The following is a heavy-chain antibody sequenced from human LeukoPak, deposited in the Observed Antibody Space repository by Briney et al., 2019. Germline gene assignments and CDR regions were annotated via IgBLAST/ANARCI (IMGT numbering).Heavy chain of an antibody. Sequence: GGSLRLSCAASGFTFSTYGTHWVRQAPGKGLEWVAVIWYDGSKKYYADSVKGRFTISRDNSKNTLYLQMNSLRAEDTAVYYCARAQDYDSSGYVDGFDIWGQGTMVTVSS. CDR1: GFTFSTYG. D-gene: IGHD3-22*01. CDR2: IWYDGSKK. J-gene: IGHJ3*02. V-gene: IGHV3-33*01. CDR3: ARAQDYDSSGYVDGFDI.